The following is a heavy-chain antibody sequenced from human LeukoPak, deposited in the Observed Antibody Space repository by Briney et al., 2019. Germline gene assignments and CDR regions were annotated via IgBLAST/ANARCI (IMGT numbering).Heavy chain of an antibody. CDR3: AKGGKWDVTPFDY. J-gene: IGHJ4*02. CDR2: ISSSGSTI. V-gene: IGHV3-11*01. D-gene: IGHD1-26*01. CDR1: GFTFSDYY. Sequence: GGSLRLSCAASGFTFSDYYMSWIRQAPGKGLEWVSYISSSGSTIYYADSVKGRFTIPRDNAKNSLYLQMNSLRAEDTAVYYCAKGGKWDVTPFDYWGQGTLVTVSS.